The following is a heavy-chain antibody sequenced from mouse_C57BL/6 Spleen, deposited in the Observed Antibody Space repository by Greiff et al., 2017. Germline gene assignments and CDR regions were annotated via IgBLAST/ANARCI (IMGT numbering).Heavy chain of an antibody. CDR2: IWSGGST. J-gene: IGHJ1*03. D-gene: IGHD2-5*01. Sequence: QVQLQQSGPGLVQPSQSLSITCTVSGFSLTSYGVHWVRQSPGKGLEWLGVIWSGGSTDSNAAFISRLSISKDNSKSQVFFKMNSLQADDTAIYYCARKDSNYVWYFDVWGTGTTVTVSS. CDR1: GFSLTSYG. V-gene: IGHV2-2*01. CDR3: ARKDSNYVWYFDV.